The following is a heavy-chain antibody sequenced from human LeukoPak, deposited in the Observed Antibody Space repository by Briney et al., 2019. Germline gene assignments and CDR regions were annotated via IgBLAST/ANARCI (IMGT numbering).Heavy chain of an antibody. J-gene: IGHJ4*02. CDR2: ISSSSSTI. CDR3: ARGSRSILGYCSGGSCYDY. Sequence: GGSLRLSCAASGFTFSSYSMNWVRQAPGKGLEWVSYISSSSSTIYYADSVKGRFTISRDNAKNSLYLQMNSLRAEDTAVYYCARGSRSILGYCSGGSCYDYWGQGTLVTASS. CDR1: GFTFSSYS. D-gene: IGHD2-15*01. V-gene: IGHV3-48*01.